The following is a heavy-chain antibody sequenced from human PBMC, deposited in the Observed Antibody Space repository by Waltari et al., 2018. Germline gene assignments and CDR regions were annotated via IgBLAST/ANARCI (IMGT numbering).Heavy chain of an antibody. CDR3: TRDPPLG. J-gene: IGHJ4*02. D-gene: IGHD7-27*01. CDR2: INPMFGIT. Sequence: QDQLIQSRAEERKHGSSVKVSCQALGAIFKSRPINWVRQAPGQGLEYMGRINPMFGITNYAQNFQGRLKITADKSTKTAYMELNSLRFDDTAIYYCTRDPPLGWGQGTQVTVSS. CDR1: GAIFKSRP. V-gene: IGHV1-69*04.